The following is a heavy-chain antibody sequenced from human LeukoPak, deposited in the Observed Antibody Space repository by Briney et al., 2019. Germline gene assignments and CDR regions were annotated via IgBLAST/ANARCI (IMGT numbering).Heavy chain of an antibody. CDR1: GFTFSSYG. V-gene: IGHV3-33*08. Sequence: GGSLRLSCAASGFTFSSYGMHWVRQAPGKGLEWVAVIWYDGSNKYYADSVKGRFTISRDNSKNALYLQMNSLRAEDTAVYYCAREPYSSSWYLGSAYYYYGMDVWGQGTTVTVSS. D-gene: IGHD6-13*01. J-gene: IGHJ6*02. CDR3: AREPYSSSWYLGSAYYYYGMDV. CDR2: IWYDGSNK.